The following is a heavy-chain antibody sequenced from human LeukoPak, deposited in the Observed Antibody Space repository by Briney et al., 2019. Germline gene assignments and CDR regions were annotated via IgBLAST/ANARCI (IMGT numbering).Heavy chain of an antibody. Sequence: GGSLRLSCAASGFTFDDCDMSWVRQAPGKGLEWVSNINWHGGSTTYADSVKGRFTISRDNAKNSLYLQMDSLRAEDTAFYYCARGLMGGYPRFDYWGQGALVTVSS. J-gene: IGHJ4*02. CDR1: GFTFDDCD. D-gene: IGHD3-22*01. CDR2: INWHGGST. V-gene: IGHV3-20*04. CDR3: ARGLMGGYPRFDY.